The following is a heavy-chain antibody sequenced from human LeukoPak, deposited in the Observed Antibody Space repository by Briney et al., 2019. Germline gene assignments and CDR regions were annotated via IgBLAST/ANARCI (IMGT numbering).Heavy chain of an antibody. D-gene: IGHD3-10*01. CDR3: ARPAKNFYGSGTPHYFDF. CDR2: IYTGECDT. CDR1: GYIFTTYW. Sequence: GSLKLSCKGSGYIFTTYWIGWVRQMPGKGLEWMGIIYTGECDTKYSPSFQAHVTISSDRSTSTAYLQWSSLKASDTAMYCCARPAKNFYGSGTPHYFDFWGQGTLVTVSS. V-gene: IGHV5-51*01. J-gene: IGHJ4*02.